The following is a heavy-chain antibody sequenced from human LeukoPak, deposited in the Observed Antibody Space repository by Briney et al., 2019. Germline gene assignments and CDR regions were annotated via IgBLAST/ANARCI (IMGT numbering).Heavy chain of an antibody. V-gene: IGHV3-23*01. CDR1: GFTFNTYA. CDR2: INSNGGVT. D-gene: IGHD2-2*01. CDR3: AKVGSVVIPATAGGHY. J-gene: IGHJ4*02. Sequence: PGGSLRLSCATSGFTFNTYAMTWVRQAPGEGLEWLSTINSNGGVTYYADSVKGRFTISRDNSKNTLSLQMNSLRAEDTAVYYCAKVGSVVIPATAGGHYWGQGTLVTVSS.